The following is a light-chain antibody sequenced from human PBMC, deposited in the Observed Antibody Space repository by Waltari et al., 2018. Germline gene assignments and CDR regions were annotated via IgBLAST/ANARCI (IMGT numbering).Light chain of an antibody. V-gene: IGLV3-21*04. J-gene: IGLJ3*02. CDR1: NIRSKS. CDR3: QVWDSDDDHLV. Sequence: SYVLTQPPSVSVAPGTTATITCGGNNIRSKSVHWYQGKPGQAPVMVINYGNQRPPGIPERCSGSNSGNTAALTISGVEAGDEADYFCQVWDSDDDHLVFGGGTKLTVL. CDR2: YGN.